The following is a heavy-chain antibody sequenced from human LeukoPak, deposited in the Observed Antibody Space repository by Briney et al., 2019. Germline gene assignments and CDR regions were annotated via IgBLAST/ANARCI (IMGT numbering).Heavy chain of an antibody. Sequence: GGSLRLSCAAFGFTFSSYWMHWVRQAPGKGLVWVSRINSDGSSTSYADSVKGRFTISGDNAKNTLYPQMNSLRAEDTAVYYCARAAPGSSADYWGQGTLVTVSS. CDR3: ARAAPGSSADY. D-gene: IGHD6-6*01. CDR1: GFTFSSYW. J-gene: IGHJ4*02. CDR2: INSDGSST. V-gene: IGHV3-74*01.